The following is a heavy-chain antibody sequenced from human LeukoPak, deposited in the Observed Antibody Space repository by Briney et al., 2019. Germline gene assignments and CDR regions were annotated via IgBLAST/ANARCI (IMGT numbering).Heavy chain of an antibody. V-gene: IGHV1-69*01. Sequence: ASVKVSCKASGGTFSSYAISWVRQAPGQGLEWMGGIIPIFGTANYAQKFQGRVTITADESTSTAYMELSSLRSDDTAVYYCARVWFGVHWFDPWGQGTLVTVSS. J-gene: IGHJ5*02. CDR1: GGTFSSYA. CDR3: ARVWFGVHWFDP. D-gene: IGHD3-10*01. CDR2: IIPIFGTA.